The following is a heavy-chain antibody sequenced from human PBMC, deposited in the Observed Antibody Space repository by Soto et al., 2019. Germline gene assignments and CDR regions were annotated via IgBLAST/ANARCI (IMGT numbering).Heavy chain of an antibody. J-gene: IGHJ5*02. Sequence: PGGSLRLSCAASGFTFSSYSMNWVRQAPGKGLEWVSSISSSSSYIYYADSVKGRFTISRDNAKNSLYLQMNSLRAEDTAVYYCASTPGYSSGWRLGNYNWFDPWGQGTLVTVSS. CDR1: GFTFSSYS. D-gene: IGHD6-19*01. V-gene: IGHV3-21*01. CDR2: ISSSSSYI. CDR3: ASTPGYSSGWRLGNYNWFDP.